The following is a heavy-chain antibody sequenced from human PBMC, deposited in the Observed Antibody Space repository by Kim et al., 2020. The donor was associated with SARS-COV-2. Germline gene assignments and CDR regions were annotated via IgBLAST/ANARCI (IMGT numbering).Heavy chain of an antibody. Sequence: SVKVSCKASGGTFSSYAISWVRQAPGQGLEWMGGIIPIFGTANYAQKFQGRVTITADESTSTAYMELSSLRSEDTAVYYCARGLAAVDSRTHDAFDIWGQGTMVTVSS. CDR2: IIPIFGTA. V-gene: IGHV1-69*13. J-gene: IGHJ3*02. CDR3: ARGLAAVDSRTHDAFDI. D-gene: IGHD3-22*01. CDR1: GGTFSSYA.